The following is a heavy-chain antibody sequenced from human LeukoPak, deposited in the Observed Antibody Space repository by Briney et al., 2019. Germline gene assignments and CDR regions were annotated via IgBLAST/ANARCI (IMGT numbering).Heavy chain of an antibody. V-gene: IGHV3-48*03. CDR3: ARDIDSSGLDAFDI. CDR2: ITSSGSTV. J-gene: IGHJ3*02. Sequence: GGSLRLSCAASGFTFSSYEMNWVRQAPGKGLEWVPYITSSGSTVYYADSVKGRFTISRDNARKSLYLQMNRLRAEDTAVYYCARDIDSSGLDAFDIWGQGTMVTVSS. CDR1: GFTFSSYE. D-gene: IGHD3-22*01.